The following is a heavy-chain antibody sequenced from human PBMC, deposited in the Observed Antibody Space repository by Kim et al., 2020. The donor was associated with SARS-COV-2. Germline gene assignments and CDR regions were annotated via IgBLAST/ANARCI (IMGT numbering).Heavy chain of an antibody. J-gene: IGHJ4*02. CDR1: GFNFATYV. CDR2: ISSSGTYM. Sequence: GGSLRLSCAASGFNFATYVMNWVRQAPGKGLEWVSSISSSGTYMYYADSVEGRFTISRDNAKNSLYLQMNSLRPEDTAVYYCARDHLLSMIQGLVNMPGYWGQGTLVTVSS. CDR3: ARDHLLSMIQGLVNMPGY. V-gene: IGHV3-21*01. D-gene: IGHD3-10*01.